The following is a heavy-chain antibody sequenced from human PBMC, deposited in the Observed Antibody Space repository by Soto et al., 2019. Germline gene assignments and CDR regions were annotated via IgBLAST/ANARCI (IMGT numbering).Heavy chain of an antibody. CDR2: IDWDDDK. CDR3: ARIRRDIKQQLVASYYYYYMDV. J-gene: IGHJ6*03. Sequence: SGPTLVQPTQTLTLTCTFSGFSLSTSGMCVSWIRQPPGKALEWLARIDWDDDKYYSTSLKTRLTISKDTSKNQVVLTMTNMDPVDTATYYCARIRRDIKQQLVASYYYYYMDVWGKGTTVTVSS. V-gene: IGHV2-70*11. CDR1: GFSLSTSGMC. D-gene: IGHD6-13*01.